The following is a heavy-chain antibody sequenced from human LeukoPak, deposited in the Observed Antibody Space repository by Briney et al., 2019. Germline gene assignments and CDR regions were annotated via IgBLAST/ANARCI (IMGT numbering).Heavy chain of an antibody. D-gene: IGHD5-18*01. CDR2: INPNSGGT. V-gene: IGHV1-2*02. J-gene: IGHJ4*02. CDR3: ARDHPRYSYGEEFDY. CDR1: GYTFTGYY. Sequence: GASVKVSCKASGYTFTGYYMHWVRQAPGQGLEWMGWINPNSGGTNYAQKFQGRVTMTRDTSISTAYMELSRLRSDDTAVYYCARDHPRYSYGEEFDYWGQGTQVTVSS.